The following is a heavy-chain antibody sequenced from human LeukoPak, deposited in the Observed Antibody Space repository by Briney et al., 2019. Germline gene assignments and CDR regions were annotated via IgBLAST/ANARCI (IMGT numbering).Heavy chain of an antibody. CDR1: GGSFSGDY. D-gene: IGHD6-19*01. V-gene: IGHV4-34*01. CDR2: INHSGST. CDR3: ARRPRYSSGWYYFDS. Sequence: SEALSLTCAVYGGSFSGDYWNWIRQPPGKGLEWIGEINHSGSTNSNPSLKSRVTISVDRSKNQFSLKLSSVTAADTAVYYCARRPRYSSGWYYFDSWGQGTLVTVSS. J-gene: IGHJ4*02.